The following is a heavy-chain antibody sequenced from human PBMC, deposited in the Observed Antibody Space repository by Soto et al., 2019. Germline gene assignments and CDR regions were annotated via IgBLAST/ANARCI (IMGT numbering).Heavy chain of an antibody. J-gene: IGHJ4*02. CDR3: ANLAQAPSIVGATTLGY. D-gene: IGHD1-26*01. Sequence: GGSLRLSCAASGFTFSSYAMSWVRQAPGKGLEWVSAISGSGGSTYYADSVKGRFTISRDNSKNTLYLQMNSLRAEDTAVYYCANLAQAPSIVGATTLGYWGQGTLVTVSS. V-gene: IGHV3-23*01. CDR1: GFTFSSYA. CDR2: ISGSGGST.